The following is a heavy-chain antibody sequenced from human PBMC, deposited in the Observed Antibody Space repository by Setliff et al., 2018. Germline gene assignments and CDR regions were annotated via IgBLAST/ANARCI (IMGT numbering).Heavy chain of an antibody. V-gene: IGHV1-18*01. CDR1: GYGFMSYG. CDR3: ARGRNIAARLLDA. Sequence: ASVKVSCKPSGYGFMSYGVSWVRQAPGQGLEWLGWISPYNGDTDYAQKFQGRVTMTTDTSTNTAYMELRSLRSDDTAVYYCARGRNIAARLLDAWGQGTLVTVSS. J-gene: IGHJ4*02. CDR2: ISPYNGDT. D-gene: IGHD6-6*01.